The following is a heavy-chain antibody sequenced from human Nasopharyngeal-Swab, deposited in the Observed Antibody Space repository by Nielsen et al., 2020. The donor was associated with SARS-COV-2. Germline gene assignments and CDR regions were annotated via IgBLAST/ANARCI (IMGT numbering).Heavy chain of an antibody. D-gene: IGHD5-18*01. CDR3: ARRAVGGYHPNYYYGMDV. Sequence: PGKGLEWIGYIYYSGSTNYNPSLKSRVTISVDTSKNQFSLKLSSVTAADTAAYYRARRAVGGYHPNYYYGMDVWGQGTTVTVSS. V-gene: IGHV4-59*08. J-gene: IGHJ6*02. CDR2: IYYSGST.